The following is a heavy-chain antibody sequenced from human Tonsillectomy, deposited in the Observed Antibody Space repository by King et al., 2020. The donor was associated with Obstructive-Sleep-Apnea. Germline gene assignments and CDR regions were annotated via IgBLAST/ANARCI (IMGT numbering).Heavy chain of an antibody. CDR3: ARGRSYYDSSGYSDY. J-gene: IGHJ4*02. V-gene: IGHV1-3*01. CDR1: GYTFTSYA. Sequence: GQLVQSGAEVKKPGASVKVSCKASGYTFTSYAMHWVRQAPGQRLEWMGWINAGNGNTKYSQKFQGRVTITRDTSASTAYMELSSLRSEDTAVYYCARGRSYYDSSGYSDYWGQGTLVTVSS. D-gene: IGHD3-22*01. CDR2: INAGNGNT.